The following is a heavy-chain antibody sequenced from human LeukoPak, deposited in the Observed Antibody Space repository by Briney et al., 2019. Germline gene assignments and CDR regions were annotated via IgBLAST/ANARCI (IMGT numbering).Heavy chain of an antibody. CDR2: IYYSGNT. Sequence: PSEALSLTCTVSGGSISGYYWSWIRQPPGKGLEWIGYIYYSGNTNYNPSLKSRVTISMDTSKNQFSLNLSSVTAADTAVYYCARGLRGYYSDYWGQGTLVTVSS. CDR3: ARGLRGYYSDY. CDR1: GGSISGYY. V-gene: IGHV4-59*01. J-gene: IGHJ4*02. D-gene: IGHD3-22*01.